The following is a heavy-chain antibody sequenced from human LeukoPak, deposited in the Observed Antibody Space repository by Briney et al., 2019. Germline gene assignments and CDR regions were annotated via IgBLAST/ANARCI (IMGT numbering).Heavy chain of an antibody. D-gene: IGHD2-2*01. Sequence: GASVKVSCKASGYTFTSYAMNWVRQAPGQGLEWMGWINPNSGGTNYAQKFQGRVTMTRDTSITTAYMELSRLRSDDTAVYYCARVPAANPYYYYMDVWGKGTTVTVSS. CDR3: ARVPAANPYYYYMDV. V-gene: IGHV1-2*02. CDR2: INPNSGGT. J-gene: IGHJ6*03. CDR1: GYTFTSYA.